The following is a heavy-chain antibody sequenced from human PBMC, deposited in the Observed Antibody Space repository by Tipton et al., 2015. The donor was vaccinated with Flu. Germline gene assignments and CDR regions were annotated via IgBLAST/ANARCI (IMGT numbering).Heavy chain of an antibody. J-gene: IGHJ6*02. Sequence: QLVQSGAEVKKPGASVKVSCKASGYTFTGYYMHWVRQAPGQGLERMGWINPNSGGTNYAQKFQGRVTMTSDTSISTAYMELSRLRSDDTAVYYCARVRVLPDAYYYALYVWGQAPSAPVSS. CDR1: GYTFTGYY. V-gene: IGHV1-2*02. D-gene: IGHD4/OR15-4a*01. CDR3: ARVRVLPDAYYYALYV. CDR2: INPNSGGT.